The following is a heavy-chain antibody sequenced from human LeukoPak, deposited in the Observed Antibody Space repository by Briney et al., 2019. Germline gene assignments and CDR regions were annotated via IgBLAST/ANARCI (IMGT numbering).Heavy chain of an antibody. J-gene: IGHJ4*02. CDR1: GGTFSSYA. CDR2: IIPIFGTA. CDR3: ARTQYSSGWLNFDY. V-gene: IGHV1-69*13. Sequence: ASAKVSFEASGGTFSSYAISWVRQAPGQGLEWMGGIIPIFGTANYAQKFQGRVTITADESTSTAYMELSSLRSEDTAVYYCARTQYSSGWLNFDYWGQGTLVTVSS. D-gene: IGHD6-19*01.